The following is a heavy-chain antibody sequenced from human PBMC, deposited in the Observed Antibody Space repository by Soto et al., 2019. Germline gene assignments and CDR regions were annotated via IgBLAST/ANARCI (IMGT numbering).Heavy chain of an antibody. V-gene: IGHV1-69*13. Sequence: SVKVSCKASGGTFGSYAISWVRQAPGQGLEWMGGIIPIPGTANYAQKFQGRVTIAADESTSTAYVELSSLRSEDTAVYYCARSQGSSTSLEIYYYYYYGMDVWGQGTTVTVSS. CDR3: ARSQGSSTSLEIYYYYYYGMDV. CDR2: IIPIPGTA. D-gene: IGHD2-2*01. CDR1: GGTFGSYA. J-gene: IGHJ6*02.